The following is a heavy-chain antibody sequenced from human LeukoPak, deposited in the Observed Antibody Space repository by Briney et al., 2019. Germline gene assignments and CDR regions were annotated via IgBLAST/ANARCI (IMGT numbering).Heavy chain of an antibody. CDR1: GFTFSSYA. D-gene: IGHD5-18*01. V-gene: IGHV3-30-3*01. CDR3: ARDFGYSYGTYYYGMDV. J-gene: IGHJ6*02. Sequence: GSLSLSYAASGFTFSSYAMHWVRQAPGKGLEWVAVISYDGSNKYYADSVKGRFTISRDNSKHTLYLQMNSLRAEDTAVYYCARDFGYSYGTYYYGMDVWGQGTTVTVSS. CDR2: ISYDGSNK.